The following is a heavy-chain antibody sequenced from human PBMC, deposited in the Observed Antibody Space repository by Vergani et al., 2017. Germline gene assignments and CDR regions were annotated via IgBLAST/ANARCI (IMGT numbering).Heavy chain of an antibody. V-gene: IGHV3-9*01. Sequence: EVQLVESGGGLVQPGRSLRLSCAASGFTFDDYAMHWVRQAPGKGLEWVSGISWNSGSTGYADSVKGRFTISRDNAKNSLYLQMNRLRAEDTALYYCAKGAHDYGDYVSGWYVDLWGRGTLVTVSS. CDR3: AKGAHDYGDYVSGWYVDL. J-gene: IGHJ2*01. D-gene: IGHD4-17*01. CDR1: GFTFDDYA. CDR2: ISWNSGST.